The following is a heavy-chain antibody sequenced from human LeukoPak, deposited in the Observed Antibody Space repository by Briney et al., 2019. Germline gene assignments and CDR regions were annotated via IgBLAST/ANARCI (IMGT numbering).Heavy chain of an antibody. V-gene: IGHV4-34*01. D-gene: IGHD6-19*01. CDR3: ARDRGSGWHTFDY. J-gene: IGHJ4*02. Sequence: SETLSLTCAVYGGSFSGYYWSWIRQPPGKGLEWIGEINHSGSTNYNPSLKSRVTISVDTSKNQFSLKLSSVTAADTAVYYCARDRGSGWHTFDYWGQGTLVTVSS. CDR2: INHSGST. CDR1: GGSFSGYY.